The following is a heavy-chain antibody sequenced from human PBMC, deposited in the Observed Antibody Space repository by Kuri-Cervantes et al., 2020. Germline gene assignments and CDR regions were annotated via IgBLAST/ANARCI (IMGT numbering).Heavy chain of an antibody. V-gene: IGHV4-38-2*01. D-gene: IGHD1-26*01. Sequence: SQTLSLTCAVSGYSITDGYYWAWIRQPPGKNLEWIGSVSHSGIPYYKSSLQSRVTISADMSKNQFFLTLSSVTAADTAVYYCARLWEWEGGLAYFDYWGQGTLVTVSS. J-gene: IGHJ4*02. CDR3: ARLWEWEGGLAYFDY. CDR1: GYSITDGYY. CDR2: VSHSGIP.